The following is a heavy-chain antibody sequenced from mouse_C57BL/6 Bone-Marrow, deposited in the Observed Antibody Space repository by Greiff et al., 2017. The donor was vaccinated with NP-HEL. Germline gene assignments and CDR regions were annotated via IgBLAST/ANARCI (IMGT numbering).Heavy chain of an antibody. D-gene: IGHD2-3*01. CDR3: TSGGYYSAWFAD. J-gene: IGHJ3*01. Sequence: VQLQQSGAELVRPGASVTLSCKASGYTFTDYEMHWVKQTPVHGLEWIGAIDPETGGTAYNQKFKGKAILTADKSSSTAYMELRSLTSEDSAVYYWTSGGYYSAWFADWGQGTLVTVSA. CDR1: GYTFTDYE. CDR2: IDPETGGT. V-gene: IGHV1-15*01.